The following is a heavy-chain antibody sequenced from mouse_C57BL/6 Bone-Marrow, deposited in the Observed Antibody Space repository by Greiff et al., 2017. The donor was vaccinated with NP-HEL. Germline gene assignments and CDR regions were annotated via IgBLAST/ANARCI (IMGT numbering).Heavy chain of an antibody. CDR2: INPNNGGT. D-gene: IGHD2-5*01. CDR3: APGKIWHSNLYYFDY. Sequence: EVQLQQSGPELVKPGASVKISCKASGYTFTDYYMNWVKQSHGKSLEWIGDINPNNGGTSYNQKFKGKATLTVDKSSSTAYMELRSLTSEDSAVYYCAPGKIWHSNLYYFDYWGQGTTLTVSS. J-gene: IGHJ2*01. CDR1: GYTFTDYY. V-gene: IGHV1-26*01.